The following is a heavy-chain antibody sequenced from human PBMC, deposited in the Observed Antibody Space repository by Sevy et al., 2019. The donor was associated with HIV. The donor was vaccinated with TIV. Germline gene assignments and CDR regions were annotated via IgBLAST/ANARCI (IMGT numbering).Heavy chain of an antibody. CDR3: ARVAVEYCTDDCYHRFDY. D-gene: IGHD2-21*02. CDR1: GFTLTLYA. CDR2: ISYSGTNK. Sequence: GGSLRLSCAASGFTLTLYAIHWVRQAPGKGLEWVALISYSGTNKYYADSVKGRFTMSRDDSKNTAYLQMNNLGTDDTAVYYCARVAVEYCTDDCYHRFDYWGQGTQVTVSS. J-gene: IGHJ4*02. V-gene: IGHV3-30-3*01.